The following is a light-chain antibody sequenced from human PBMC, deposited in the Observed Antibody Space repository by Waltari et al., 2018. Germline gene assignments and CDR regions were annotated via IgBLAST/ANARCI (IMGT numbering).Light chain of an antibody. Sequence: DAVMTQSPLSLPVNLGQPASISCRTIQSLVFHDGNIYVNWFQQMPGQSPRRLIYTVSNRDSGFPGRFSGSGSGTDFTLKISRVEAEDVGGVYYCMQATHWPYTFGQGTKLEIK. CDR2: TVS. V-gene: IGKV2-30*01. CDR3: MQATHWPYT. CDR1: QSLVFHDGNIY. J-gene: IGKJ2*01.